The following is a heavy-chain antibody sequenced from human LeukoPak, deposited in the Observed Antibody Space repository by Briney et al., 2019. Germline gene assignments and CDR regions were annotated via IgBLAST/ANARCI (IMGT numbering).Heavy chain of an antibody. CDR3: ARDRGYCSGGSCYRWFDP. J-gene: IGHJ5*02. D-gene: IGHD2-15*01. CDR1: GGSISSDC. Sequence: SETLSLTCTVSGGSISSDCWSWIRQPPGKGLEWIGYIYYSGSTNYNPSLKSRVTISVDTSKNQFSLKLSSVTAADTAVYYCARDRGYCSGGSCYRWFDPWGQGTLVTVSS. V-gene: IGHV4-59*01. CDR2: IYYSGST.